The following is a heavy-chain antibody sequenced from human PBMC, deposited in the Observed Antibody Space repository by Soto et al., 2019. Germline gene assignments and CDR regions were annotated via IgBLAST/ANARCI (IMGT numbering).Heavy chain of an antibody. V-gene: IGHV1-69*04. CDR3: ARDRELYYYDSSGYYFDY. J-gene: IGHJ4*02. Sequence: ASVKFSCKASGGTFSIYTISWVRQAPGQGLEWMGRIIPILGIANYAQKFQGRVTITADKSTSTAYMELSSLRSEYTAVYYCARDRELYYYDSSGYYFDYWGQGTLVTVSS. D-gene: IGHD3-22*01. CDR2: IIPILGIA. CDR1: GGTFSIYT.